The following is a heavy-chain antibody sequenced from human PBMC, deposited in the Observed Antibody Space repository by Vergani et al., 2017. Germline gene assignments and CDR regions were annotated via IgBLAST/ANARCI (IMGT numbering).Heavy chain of an antibody. J-gene: IGHJ6*03. CDR3: ARPIEQWLVMGSYYMDV. V-gene: IGHV3-7*01. CDR1: GFTFSSYW. Sequence: EVQLLESGGGLVQPGGSLRLSCAASGFTFSSYWMSWVRQAPGKGLEWVANIKQDGSEKYYVDSVKGRFTISRDNAKNSLYLQMNSLRAEDTAVYYCARPIEQWLVMGSYYMDVWGKGTTVTVSS. CDR2: IKQDGSEK. D-gene: IGHD6-19*01.